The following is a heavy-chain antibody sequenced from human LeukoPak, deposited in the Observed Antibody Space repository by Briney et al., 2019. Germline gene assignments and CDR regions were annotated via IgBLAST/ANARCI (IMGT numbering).Heavy chain of an antibody. D-gene: IGHD3-3*01. CDR2: ISGSGTTT. CDR1: GFTFSSYA. Sequence: GGSLRLSCVASGFTFSSYAMSWVRQAPGKGLEWVSAISGSGTTTYYADSLKDRFTMSRDNSKNTLTLQMNSLRAEDTAVYFCVKGPYDPFDYWGPGTVVTVSS. CDR3: VKGPYDPFDY. V-gene: IGHV3-23*01. J-gene: IGHJ4*02.